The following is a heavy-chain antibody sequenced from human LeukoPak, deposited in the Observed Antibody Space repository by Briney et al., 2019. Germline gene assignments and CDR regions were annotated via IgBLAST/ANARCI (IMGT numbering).Heavy chain of an antibody. CDR1: GYTFTNNF. D-gene: IGHD3-22*01. CDR2: INPSGDNT. J-gene: IGHJ4*02. V-gene: IGHV1-46*01. CDR3: ARDPDSRYYDSSGYYKSTNDY. Sequence: ASVKVSCKASGYTFTNNFMHWVRQAPGQGLEWMGIINPSGDNTWYAQKFQGRVTMTRDMSTSTVYMELSSLRSEDTAVYYCARDPDSRYYDSSGYYKSTNDYWGQGTLVTVSS.